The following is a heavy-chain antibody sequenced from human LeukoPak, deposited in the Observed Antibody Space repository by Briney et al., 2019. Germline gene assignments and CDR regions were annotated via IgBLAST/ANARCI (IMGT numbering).Heavy chain of an antibody. CDR1: GFTFSSYW. J-gene: IGHJ2*01. CDR3: AREGLAVTTDNWYFDL. CDR2: IKQDGSEK. Sequence: PGGSLRLSCAASGFTFSSYWMSWVRQAPGKGLEWVANIKQDGSEKYYVDSVKGRFTISRDNAKNSLYLQMNSLRAEDTAVYYCAREGLAVTTDNWYFDLWGRGTLVTVSS. V-gene: IGHV3-7*01. D-gene: IGHD6-19*01.